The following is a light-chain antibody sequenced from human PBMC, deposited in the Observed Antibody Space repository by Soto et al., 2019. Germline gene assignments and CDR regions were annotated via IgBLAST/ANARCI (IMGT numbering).Light chain of an antibody. CDR3: QHRGDWPLT. CDR2: DPT. J-gene: IGKJ4*01. Sequence: EIVLTQSPATLSLSPGERATLSCRASQSVSRYLVWYQQRPGQAPRLIIYDPTIRATGIPSRFSGRGSGVDFTLTISSLDPEFFAVYYFQHRGDWPLTFGGVTNVDIK. V-gene: IGKV3-11*01. CDR1: QSVSRY.